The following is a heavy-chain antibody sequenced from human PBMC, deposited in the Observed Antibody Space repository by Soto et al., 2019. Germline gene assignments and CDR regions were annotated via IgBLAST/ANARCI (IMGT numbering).Heavy chain of an antibody. V-gene: IGHV1-58*02. J-gene: IGHJ4*02. Sequence: SVKVSCTASGFTFTSSAMQWVRQARGQRLEWIGWIVVGSGNTNYAQKFQERVTITRDMSTSTAYMELSSLRAEDTALYYCAKDRPRRTSGYFFDYWGQGTPVTVSS. CDR1: GFTFTSSA. D-gene: IGHD1-1*01. CDR2: IVVGSGNT. CDR3: AKDRPRRTSGYFFDY.